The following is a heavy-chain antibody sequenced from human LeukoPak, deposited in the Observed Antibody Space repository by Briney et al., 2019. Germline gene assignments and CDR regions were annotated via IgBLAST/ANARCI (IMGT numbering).Heavy chain of an antibody. J-gene: IGHJ6*03. V-gene: IGHV1-2*02. CDR3: AREMDWNDGRNYYYYYMDV. Sequence: ASVKVSCKASGYTFTGYYMHWVRQAPGQGLEWMGWIDPNSGGTNYAQKFQGRVTMTRDTSISTAYMELSRLRSDDTAVYYCAREMDWNDGRNYYYYYMDVWGKGTTVTVSS. CDR1: GYTFTGYY. CDR2: IDPNSGGT. D-gene: IGHD1-1*01.